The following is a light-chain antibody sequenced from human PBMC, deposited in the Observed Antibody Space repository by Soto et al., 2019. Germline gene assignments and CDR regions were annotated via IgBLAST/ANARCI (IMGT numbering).Light chain of an antibody. CDR1: SSDVGGYNY. CDR2: DVN. J-gene: IGLJ3*02. Sequence: QSALTQPASVSGSPGQSITISCIGTSSDVGGYNYVSWYQQHPGKAPKLMIYDVNNRASGVSNRVSGSKSGNTASLTISGLQADDEAEYYCSSYTSGSTLVFGGGTKLTVL. CDR3: SSYTSGSTLV. V-gene: IGLV2-14*01.